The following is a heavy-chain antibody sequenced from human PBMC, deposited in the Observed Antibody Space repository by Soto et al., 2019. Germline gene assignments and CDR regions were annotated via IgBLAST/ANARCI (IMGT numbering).Heavy chain of an antibody. Sequence: SETLSLTCAVYGGSFSGYYWSWIRQPPGKGLEWIGEINHSGSTNYNPSLKSRVTISVDTSKNQFSLKLSSVTAADTAVYYCARVVTKIVVAAGTWSEPWGQGTLLSVSS. V-gene: IGHV4-34*01. CDR2: INHSGST. CDR1: GGSFSGYY. J-gene: IGHJ5*02. D-gene: IGHD3-22*01. CDR3: ARVVTKIVVAAGTWSEP.